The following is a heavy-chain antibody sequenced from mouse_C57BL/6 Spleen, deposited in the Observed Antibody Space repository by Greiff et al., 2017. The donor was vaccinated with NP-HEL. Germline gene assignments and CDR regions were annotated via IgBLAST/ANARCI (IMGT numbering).Heavy chain of an antibody. CDR3: ARHDRGYDYDGGSLYAMDY. J-gene: IGHJ4*01. CDR2: ISSGGSYT. V-gene: IGHV5-6*01. D-gene: IGHD2-4*01. CDR1: GFTFSSYG. Sequence: EVQLVESGGDLVKPGGSLKLSCAASGFTFSSYGMSWVRQTPDKRLEWVATISSGGSYTYYPDSVKGRFTISRDNAKNTLYLQMSSLKSEDTAMYYCARHDRGYDYDGGSLYAMDYWGQGTSVTVSS.